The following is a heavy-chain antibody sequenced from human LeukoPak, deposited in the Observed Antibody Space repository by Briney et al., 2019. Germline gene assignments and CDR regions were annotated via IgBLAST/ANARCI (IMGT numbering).Heavy chain of an antibody. V-gene: IGHV1-69*05. CDR3: ARGGYDILTGYNFDY. Sequence: SVKVSCKASGGTFSSYAIGWVRQAPGQGLEWMGGIIPIFGTANYAQKFQGRVTITTDESTSTAYMELSSLRSEDTAVYYCARGGYDILTGYNFDYWGQGTLVTVSS. D-gene: IGHD3-9*01. CDR2: IIPIFGTA. J-gene: IGHJ4*02. CDR1: GGTFSSYA.